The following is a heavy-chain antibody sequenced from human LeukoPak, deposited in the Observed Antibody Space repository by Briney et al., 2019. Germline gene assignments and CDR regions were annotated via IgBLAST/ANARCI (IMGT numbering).Heavy chain of an antibody. CDR2: ISDNEGI. Sequence: PSETLSLTCPVYSESFSGGYWSWIRQPPGKGLDWIGEISDNEGIKYSPSLKSRVTISVDTSKNQFSLKLTSVTAADTAVYYCARGLDRSKTGYWGQGSLVTVSS. CDR3: ARGLDRSKTGY. V-gene: IGHV4-34*01. D-gene: IGHD3-22*01. J-gene: IGHJ4*02. CDR1: SESFSGGY.